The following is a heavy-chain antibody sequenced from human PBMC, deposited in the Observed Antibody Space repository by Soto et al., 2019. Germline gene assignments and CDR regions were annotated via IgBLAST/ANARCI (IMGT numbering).Heavy chain of an antibody. Sequence: QVQLQVSGPGLVKPSETLSLTCTVSGDSIGSYSWSWIRQPPGKGLEWIGNIHYNGNTKYSPSLKSRVTMSVDTSKNHFSLKLISVTTADTAVYFCAREGNLGRWIQPLDSWGQGTLVTVSS. J-gene: IGHJ4*02. CDR3: AREGNLGRWIQPLDS. V-gene: IGHV4-59*01. CDR1: GDSIGSYS. CDR2: IHYNGNT. D-gene: IGHD2-2*03.